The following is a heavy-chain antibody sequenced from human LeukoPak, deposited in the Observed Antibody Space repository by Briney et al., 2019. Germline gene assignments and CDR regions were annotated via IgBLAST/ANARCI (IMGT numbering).Heavy chain of an antibody. J-gene: IGHJ4*02. CDR2: ISYDGSNK. V-gene: IGHV3-30-3*01. CDR1: GFTFSSYA. D-gene: IGHD3-22*01. CDR3: AKGHYYDSSGYSTYYFDY. Sequence: PGGSLRLSCAASGFTFSSYAMHWVRQAPGKGLEWVAVISYDGSNKYYADSVKGRFTISRDNSKNTLYLQMNSLRAEDTAVYYCAKGHYYDSSGYSTYYFDYWGQGTLVTVSS.